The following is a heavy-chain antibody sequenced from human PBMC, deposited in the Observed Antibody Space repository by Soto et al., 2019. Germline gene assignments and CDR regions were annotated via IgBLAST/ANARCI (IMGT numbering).Heavy chain of an antibody. J-gene: IGHJ4*02. D-gene: IGHD4-17*01. V-gene: IGHV1-69*12. Sequence: QVRLVQSGAEVKKPGSSVKVSCKASGGTFSNYAIAWLRQAPGQGLEWMGGNILPFGTPNYAQKFQGRVTITADESLTTAYMEMSGLTSEDTAVYYCARGPDYEGYFDYWGRGTLVTVSS. CDR2: NILPFGTP. CDR3: ARGPDYEGYFDY. CDR1: GGTFSNYA.